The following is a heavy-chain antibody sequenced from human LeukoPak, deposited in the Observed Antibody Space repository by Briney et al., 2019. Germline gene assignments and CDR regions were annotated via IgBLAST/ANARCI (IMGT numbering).Heavy chain of an antibody. V-gene: IGHV3-53*01. CDR2: IYSGGST. CDR3: AKDYGDYEVGGSYYFDY. Sequence: GGSLRLSCAGSGFTVRTNYMSWVRQAPGKGLEWVSIIYSGGSTYYADSVKGRFTISRDNSKNTLYLQMNSLRAEDTAVYYCAKDYGDYEVGGSYYFDYWGQGTLVTVSS. CDR1: GFTVRTNY. D-gene: IGHD4-17*01. J-gene: IGHJ4*02.